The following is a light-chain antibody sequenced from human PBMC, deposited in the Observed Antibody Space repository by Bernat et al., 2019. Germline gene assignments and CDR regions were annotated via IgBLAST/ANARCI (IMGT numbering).Light chain of an antibody. CDR1: QDISKY. Sequence: DIQMTQSPSSLSASVGDRVTITCRATQDISKYLAWSQQKPGKAPKSLIYGASTLHSGVPSRFSGSGSGKDFTLTISSLQPEDLATYYCQQYDRYPLTFGGGTKVEVK. V-gene: IGKV1-16*01. CDR3: QQYDRYPLT. J-gene: IGKJ4*01. CDR2: GAS.